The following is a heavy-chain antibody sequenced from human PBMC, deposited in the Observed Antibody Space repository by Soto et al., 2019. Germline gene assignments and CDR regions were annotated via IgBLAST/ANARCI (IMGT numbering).Heavy chain of an antibody. Sequence: SGPTLVNPTPTLTLTCTFSGFSLSTSGVGVGWIRQPPGKALEWLALIYWDDDKRYSPSLKSRLTITKDTSKNQVVLTMTNMDPVDTATYYCAHKTYYDFWSGYSYYYYYMDVWGKGTTVTVSS. CDR1: GFSLSTSGVG. J-gene: IGHJ6*03. V-gene: IGHV2-5*02. CDR3: AHKTYYDFWSGYSYYYYYMDV. CDR2: IYWDDDK. D-gene: IGHD3-3*01.